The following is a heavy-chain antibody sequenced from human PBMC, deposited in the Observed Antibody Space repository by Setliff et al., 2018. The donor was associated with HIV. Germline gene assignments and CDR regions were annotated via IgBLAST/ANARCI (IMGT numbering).Heavy chain of an antibody. CDR1: GGFISNHY. Sequence: SETLSPTCTISGGFISNHYWNWIRQPPGKGLEWIGSTHYSGSSYYSPSLKSRVTISLDTSKNQFSLKLSSMTAADTAVYYCARDVGLCGVDCWPYFYFDLWGRGNLVTVSS. J-gene: IGHJ2*01. D-gene: IGHD2-21*02. V-gene: IGHV4-59*11. CDR3: ARDVGLCGVDCWPYFYFDL. CDR2: THYSGSS.